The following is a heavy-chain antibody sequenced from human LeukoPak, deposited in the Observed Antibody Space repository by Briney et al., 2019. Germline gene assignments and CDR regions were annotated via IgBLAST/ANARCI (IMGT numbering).Heavy chain of an antibody. J-gene: IGHJ4*02. CDR2: INPSGGST. Sequence: ASVKVSCKASGYTFTSYYMHWVRQAPGQGLEWMGIINPSGGSTSYAQKFQGRVTMTRDTSTSTVYMELNSLRSEDTAVYYCARGPLGSSSWYFLDPYFDYWGQGTLATVSS. CDR1: GYTFTSYY. D-gene: IGHD6-13*01. CDR3: ARGPLGSSSWYFLDPYFDY. V-gene: IGHV1-46*01.